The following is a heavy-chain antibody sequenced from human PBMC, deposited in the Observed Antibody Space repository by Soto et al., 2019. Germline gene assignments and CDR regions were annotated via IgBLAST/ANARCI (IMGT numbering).Heavy chain of an antibody. CDR1: GGSISSSSYY. J-gene: IGHJ6*03. CDR2: IYYSGST. V-gene: IGHV4-39*01. Sequence: SETLSLTCTVSGGSISSSSYYWGWIRQPPGKGLEWIGSIYYSGSTYYNPSLKSRVTISVDASKNQFSLKLNSVTAADTAVYYCARLRSSYSSGWYVGGGSYMDVWGKGTTVTVSS. CDR3: ARLRSSYSSGWYVGGGSYMDV. D-gene: IGHD6-19*01.